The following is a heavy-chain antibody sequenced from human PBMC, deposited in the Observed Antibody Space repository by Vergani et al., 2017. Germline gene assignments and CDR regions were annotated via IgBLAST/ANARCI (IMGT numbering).Heavy chain of an antibody. CDR1: GFTFSSYA. Sequence: EVQLLESGGGLVQPGGSLRLSCAASGFTFSSYAMSWVRQAPGKGLEWVSAISGSGGSTYYADSVKGRFTISRDNSKNTLYLQMNSLRAEDTAVYYCAKVRFGRDGYNVMDWFDPWGQGTLVTVSS. CDR2: ISGSGGST. J-gene: IGHJ5*02. V-gene: IGHV3-23*01. D-gene: IGHD5-24*01. CDR3: AKVRFGRDGYNVMDWFDP.